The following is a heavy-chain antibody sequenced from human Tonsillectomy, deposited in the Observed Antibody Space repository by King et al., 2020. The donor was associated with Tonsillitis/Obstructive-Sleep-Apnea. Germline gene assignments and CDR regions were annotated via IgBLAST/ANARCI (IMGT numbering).Heavy chain of an antibody. J-gene: IGHJ4*02. V-gene: IGHV3-11*01. Sequence: VQLVQSGGGLVKPGGSLRLSCAASGFTFSDYYMSWIRQAPGKGLEWVSYISSSGSTIYYADSVKGRFTISRDNAKNSLYLQMNSLRAEDTAVYYCAREGVGYCSSTSCYCYIFDYWGQGTLVTVSS. CDR3: AREGVGYCSSTSCYCYIFDY. CDR1: GFTFSDYY. CDR2: ISSSGSTI. D-gene: IGHD2-2*01.